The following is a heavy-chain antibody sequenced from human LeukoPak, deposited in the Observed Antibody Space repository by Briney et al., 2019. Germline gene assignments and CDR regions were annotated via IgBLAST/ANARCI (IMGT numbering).Heavy chain of an antibody. CDR3: ARGGVVLWFGESNYYGMDV. V-gene: IGHV1-2*02. J-gene: IGHJ6*02. CDR2: INPNSGGT. CDR1: GYTFTGNY. D-gene: IGHD3-10*01. Sequence: ASVKVSCKASGYTFTGNYMHWVRQAPGQGLEWMGWINPNSGGTNYAQQFQGRVTMTTDTSTSTAYMELRSLRSDDTAVYYCARGGVVLWFGESNYYGMDVWGQGTTVTVSS.